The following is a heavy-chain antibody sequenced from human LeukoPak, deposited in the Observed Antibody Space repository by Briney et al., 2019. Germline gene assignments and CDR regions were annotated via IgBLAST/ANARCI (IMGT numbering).Heavy chain of an antibody. CDR2: VNSDGSTT. Sequence: GGSLRLSCAASGFTLSSYWMHWVRQAPGKGLVWVSRVNSDGSTTDYADSVKGRFTISRDNAKNTLYLQMNSLRADDTAIYYCARKPLSGGYGGTIDYWGQGTLVTVSS. CDR3: ARKPLSGGYGGTIDY. D-gene: IGHD5-12*01. V-gene: IGHV3-74*01. CDR1: GFTLSSYW. J-gene: IGHJ4*02.